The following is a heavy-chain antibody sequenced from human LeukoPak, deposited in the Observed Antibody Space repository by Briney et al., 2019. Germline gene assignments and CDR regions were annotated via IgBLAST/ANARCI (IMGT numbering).Heavy chain of an antibody. CDR1: GYTLTELS. CDR2: FDPEDGET. J-gene: IGHJ4*02. V-gene: IGHV1-24*01. D-gene: IGHD3-9*01. Sequence: EASVTVSCKVSGYTLTELSMHWVRQAPGKGLEGMGGFDPEDGETIYAQKFQGRVTMTEDTSTDTAYMELSSLRSEDTAVYYCATDKRGRYFDWLLYYWGQGTLVTVSS. CDR3: ATDKRGRYFDWLLYY.